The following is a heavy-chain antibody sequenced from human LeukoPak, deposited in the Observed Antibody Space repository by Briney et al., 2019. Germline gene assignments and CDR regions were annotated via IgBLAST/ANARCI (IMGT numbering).Heavy chain of an antibody. J-gene: IGHJ4*02. V-gene: IGHV1-2*02. D-gene: IGHD2-2*01. CDR1: RCTFTGYY. Sequence: GASVKVCCKASRCTFTGYYMHWVRQAPGQGLEWMGWINPNSGGTNYAQKFQGRVTMTRDTSISTAYMELSRLRSDDTAVYYCATNRDCSSTSCYVADYWGQGTLVTVSS. CDR2: INPNSGGT. CDR3: ATNRDCSSTSCYVADY.